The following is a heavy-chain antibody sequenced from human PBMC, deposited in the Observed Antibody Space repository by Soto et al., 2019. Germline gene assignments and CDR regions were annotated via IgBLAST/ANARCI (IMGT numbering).Heavy chain of an antibody. J-gene: IGHJ6*03. CDR1: GVTFSSYA. D-gene: IGHD3-3*01. CDR2: ISGSGGST. V-gene: IGHV3-23*01. Sequence: EVQLLESGGGLVQPGGSLRLSCAASGVTFSSYAMSWVRQAPGKGLEWVSAISGSGGSTYYADSVKGRFTISRDNSKNTLYLQMNSLRAEDTAVYYCAKDREITIDPYDYYYMDVWGKGTTVTFSS. CDR3: AKDREITIDPYDYYYMDV.